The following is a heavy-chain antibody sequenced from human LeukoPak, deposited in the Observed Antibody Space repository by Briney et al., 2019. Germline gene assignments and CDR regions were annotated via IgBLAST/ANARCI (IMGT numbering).Heavy chain of an antibody. Sequence: GGSLRLSCAASGFTFSSYGMHWVRQAPGKGLEWVAFIRYDGSNKYYADSVKGRFTISRDNSKNTLYLQMNSLRAEDTAVYYCARSRSRERWFDPWGQGTLVTVSS. V-gene: IGHV3-30*02. CDR1: GFTFSSYG. D-gene: IGHD1-26*01. CDR3: ARSRSRERWFDP. CDR2: IRYDGSNK. J-gene: IGHJ5*02.